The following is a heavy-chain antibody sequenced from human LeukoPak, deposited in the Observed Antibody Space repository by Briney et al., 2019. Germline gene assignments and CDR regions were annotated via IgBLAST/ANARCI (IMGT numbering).Heavy chain of an antibody. CDR1: GFTFSRNV. V-gene: IGHV3-30*01. Sequence: GGFLRLSCAASGFTFSRNVMHWVRQAPGKGLEWVALISYDGNNKFYADSVKGRSTISRDNSRNTLYLQMNSLRGEDAAVYSCARGGIPTGPYYYFYYMDVWGKGTAVTVSS. CDR2: ISYDGNNK. CDR3: ARGGIPTGPYYYFYYMDV. D-gene: IGHD3-10*01. J-gene: IGHJ6*03.